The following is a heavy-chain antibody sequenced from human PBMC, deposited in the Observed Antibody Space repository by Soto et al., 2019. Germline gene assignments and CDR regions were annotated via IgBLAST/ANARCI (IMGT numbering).Heavy chain of an antibody. V-gene: IGHV3-7*01. D-gene: IGHD3-22*01. CDR3: ARDYEFGFDI. CDR1: AFTLSSYW. Sequence: EVQLVESGGGLVQPGGSLRLSCEASAFTLSSYWMSWVRQAPGKGLEWVANIKPDGSEKYYVDSVKGRFTISRDNTKTSLYLQMSTFRPEDTAIYYCARDYEFGFDIWGQGTLVTVSS. CDR2: IKPDGSEK. J-gene: IGHJ3*02.